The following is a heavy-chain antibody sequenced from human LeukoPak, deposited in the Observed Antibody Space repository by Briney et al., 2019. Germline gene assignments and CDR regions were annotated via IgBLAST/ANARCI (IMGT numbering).Heavy chain of an antibody. Sequence: GGSLRLSCAASGFTFSSYSMNWVRQAPGKGLEWVSSISSSNSYIYYADSVKGRFTISRVNAKNSLYLQMNSLRAEDTAQYYCAREGARDSSGYYGDAFDIWGQGTMVTASS. V-gene: IGHV3-21*01. CDR1: GFTFSSYS. J-gene: IGHJ3*02. CDR3: AREGARDSSGYYGDAFDI. CDR2: ISSSNSYI. D-gene: IGHD3-22*01.